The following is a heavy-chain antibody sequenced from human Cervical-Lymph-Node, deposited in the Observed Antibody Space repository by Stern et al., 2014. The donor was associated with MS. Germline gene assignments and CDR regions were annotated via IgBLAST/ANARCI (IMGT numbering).Heavy chain of an antibody. CDR3: AKISDNAFDI. Sequence: EVQLLESGGGLVQPGRSLTVSWAASGFTFDDYAMHWVRQAPGKGLEWVSGISWNSGSIDYADSVKGRFTVSRDNAKNSLSLQMNSLRIEDTASYYCAKISDNAFDIWGQGTMVTVSS. J-gene: IGHJ3*02. V-gene: IGHV3-9*01. D-gene: IGHD1-26*01. CDR1: GFTFDDYA. CDR2: ISWNSGSI.